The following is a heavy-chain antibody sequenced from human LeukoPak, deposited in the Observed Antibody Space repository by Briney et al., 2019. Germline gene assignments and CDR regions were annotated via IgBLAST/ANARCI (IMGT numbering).Heavy chain of an antibody. D-gene: IGHD3-10*01. CDR3: AKADKFGEAFDY. V-gene: IGHV3-30*18. CDR1: GFTFSSYG. J-gene: IGHJ4*02. CDR2: ISYDGSNK. Sequence: PGGSLRLSCAASGFTFSSYGMHWVRQAPGKGLEWVAVISYDGSNKYYADSVKGRFTISRDNSKTTLYLQLNSLRAEDTAVYYCAKADKFGEAFDYWGQGTLVTVSS.